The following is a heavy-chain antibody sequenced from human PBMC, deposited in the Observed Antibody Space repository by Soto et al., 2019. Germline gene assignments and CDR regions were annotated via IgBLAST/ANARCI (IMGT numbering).Heavy chain of an antibody. CDR2: MSHDGNIE. D-gene: IGHD2-21*01. V-gene: IGHV3-30*14. CDR1: GFTFSSHT. J-gene: IGHJ4*02. CDR3: AKEIRNAYTQRDALL. Sequence: GGSLRLSCAASGFTFSSHTMHWVRQAPGKGLEWLSLMSHDGNIEFYADSVRGRFTISRDNSKNTVYLQMNSLTVVDTAVYYCAKEIRNAYTQRDALLWGQGTLVTVPS.